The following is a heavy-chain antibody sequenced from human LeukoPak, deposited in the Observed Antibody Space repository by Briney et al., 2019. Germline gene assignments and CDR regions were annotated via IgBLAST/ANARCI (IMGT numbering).Heavy chain of an antibody. CDR3: AGQAGMLFGGFDY. D-gene: IGHD3-16*01. CDR2: IYYSGST. Sequence: SETLSLTCTVSGGSISSSSYYWGWIRQPPGKGLEWIGSIYYSGSTYYNPSLKSRVTISVDTSKNQFSLKLSSVTAADTAVYYCAGQAGMLFGGFDYWGQGTLVTVSS. J-gene: IGHJ4*02. CDR1: GGSISSSSYY. V-gene: IGHV4-39*01.